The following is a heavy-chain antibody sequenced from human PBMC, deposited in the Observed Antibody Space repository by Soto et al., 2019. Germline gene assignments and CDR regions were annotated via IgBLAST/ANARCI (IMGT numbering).Heavy chain of an antibody. Sequence: EVQLVESGGGLVLPGGSLRLSCAASGFTFGSYWMHWVRQTPGKGLVWVSRISQAGSMASELDTVIGRFTISRDNAKKTLYLQMNTLRLDDAAVYYCVRDQRYCNSFVNQWGEGTRVTVSS. J-gene: IGHJ4*02. CDR3: VRDQRYCNSFVNQ. D-gene: IGHD4-4*01. V-gene: IGHV3-74*01. CDR1: GFTFGSYW. CDR2: ISQAGSMA.